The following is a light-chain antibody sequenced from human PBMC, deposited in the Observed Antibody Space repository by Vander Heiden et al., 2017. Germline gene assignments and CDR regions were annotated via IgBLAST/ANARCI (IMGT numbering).Light chain of an antibody. CDR1: SCSIASNY. V-gene: IGLV6-57*01. CDR3: QSYDSSIWV. CDR2: ADN. J-gene: IGLJ3*02. Sequence: HSVSESPGKAVTISCTRSSCSIASNYVQWYQQRPGSSPTTVIYADNQRPSGVPDRFSGSIDSSSNSASLTISGLQTEDEADYYCQSYDSSIWVFGGGTKLTVL.